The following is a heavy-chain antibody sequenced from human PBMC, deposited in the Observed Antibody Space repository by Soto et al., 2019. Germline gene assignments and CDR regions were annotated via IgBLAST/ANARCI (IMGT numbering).Heavy chain of an antibody. V-gene: IGHV3-15*07. D-gene: IGHD3-9*01. CDR3: TTGTYYDILTGYLASGEFDY. J-gene: IGHJ4*02. CDR1: GFTFSNAW. Sequence: EVQLVESGGGLVKPGGSLRLSCAASGFTFSNAWRNWVRQAPGKGLEWVGRIKSKTDGGTTDYAAPVKGRFTISRDDSKNTLYLQMNSLKTEDTAVYYCTTGTYYDILTGYLASGEFDYWGQGTLVTVSS. CDR2: IKSKTDGGTT.